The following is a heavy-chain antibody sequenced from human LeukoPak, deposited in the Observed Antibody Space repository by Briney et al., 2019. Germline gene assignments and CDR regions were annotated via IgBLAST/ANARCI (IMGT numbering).Heavy chain of an antibody. CDR1: GGSISSYY. J-gene: IGHJ5*02. CDR3: ARDHTMYYYDSSGYGGFDP. V-gene: IGHV4-59*01. CDR2: IYYSGST. D-gene: IGHD3-22*01. Sequence: PSETLSLTCTVSGGSISSYYWSWIRQTPGKGLEWIGYIYYSGSTNFNPSLKSRVTISVDTSKNQFSLKLSSVTAADTAVYYCARDHTMYYYDSSGYGGFDPWGQGTLVTVSS.